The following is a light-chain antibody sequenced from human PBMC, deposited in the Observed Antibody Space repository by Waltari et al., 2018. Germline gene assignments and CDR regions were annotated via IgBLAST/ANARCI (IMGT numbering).Light chain of an antibody. Sequence: QSALTQPRSVSGSPGQSVTISCTGTSGDVGVYNYVPWYQEQPGKAPRLTIYDVSERPSGVPDRFSASKSGNTASLTISGLQAEDEGSYHCCSRAGSSVVFGGGTKLTVL. CDR2: DVS. V-gene: IGLV2-11*01. CDR1: SGDVGVYNY. CDR3: CSRAGSSVV. J-gene: IGLJ2*01.